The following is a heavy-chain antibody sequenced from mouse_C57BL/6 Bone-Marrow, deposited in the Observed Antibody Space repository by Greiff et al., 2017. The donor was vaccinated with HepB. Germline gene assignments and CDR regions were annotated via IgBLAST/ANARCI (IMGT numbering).Heavy chain of an antibody. CDR1: GYTFTSYW. CDR2: IHPHSGST. CDR3: AREGIYYGYDGFAY. V-gene: IGHV1-64*01. J-gene: IGHJ3*01. Sequence: QVQLKQPGAELVKPGASVKLSCKASGYTFTSYWMHWVKQRPGQGLEWIGMIHPHSGSTNYNEKFKSKATLTVDKSSSTAYMQLSSLTSEDSAVYYCAREGIYYGYDGFAYWGQGTLVTVSA. D-gene: IGHD2-2*01.